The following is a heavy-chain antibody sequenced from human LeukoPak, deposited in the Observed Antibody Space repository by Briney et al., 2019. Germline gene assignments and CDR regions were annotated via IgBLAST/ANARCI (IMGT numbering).Heavy chain of an antibody. CDR1: GGSLSGYY. Sequence: SETLSLTCTASGGSLSGYYWSWIRQPPGKGLEWIGYLSYSGSTNYNPSLKSRVTISVDTSKNQFSLKLSSVTAADTAVYYCARLYGGRWLQPEKFDYWGQGTLVTVSS. V-gene: IGHV4-59*08. CDR2: LSYSGST. D-gene: IGHD5-24*01. J-gene: IGHJ4*02. CDR3: ARLYGGRWLQPEKFDY.